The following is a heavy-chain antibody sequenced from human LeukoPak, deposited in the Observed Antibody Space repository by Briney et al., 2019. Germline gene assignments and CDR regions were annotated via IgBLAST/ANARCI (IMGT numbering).Heavy chain of an antibody. CDR2: VYYTGST. CDR1: GGSISSYY. J-gene: IGHJ6*03. D-gene: IGHD5-18*01. CDR3: ARTTEGGYTYDYFYYYYMDV. Sequence: SETLSLTCTVSGGSISSYYWSWVRQPPGKGLEWIGFVYYTGSTNYSPSLKSRVTISVDTSKNQFSLKLSSVTAADTAVYYCARTTEGGYTYDYFYYYYMDVWGKGTTVTISS. V-gene: IGHV4-59*01.